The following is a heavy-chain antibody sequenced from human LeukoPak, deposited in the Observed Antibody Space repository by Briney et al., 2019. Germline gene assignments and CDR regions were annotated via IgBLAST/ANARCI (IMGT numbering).Heavy chain of an antibody. Sequence: GGSLRLSCAGSGFTFSGYGMHWVRQAPGKGLEWVAFIRYDGSNKYYADSVKGRFTISRDNSKNTLYLQMNSLRAEDTAVYYCARESSYGSYFDYWGQGTLVTVSS. CDR3: ARESSYGSYFDY. J-gene: IGHJ4*02. V-gene: IGHV3-30*02. CDR1: GFTFSGYG. D-gene: IGHD5-18*01. CDR2: IRYDGSNK.